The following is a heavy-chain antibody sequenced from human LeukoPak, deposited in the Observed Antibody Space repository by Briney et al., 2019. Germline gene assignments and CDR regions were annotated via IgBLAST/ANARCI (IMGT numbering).Heavy chain of an antibody. Sequence: GASVTVSCKASGYTFTSYYMHWVRQAPGQGLEWMGIINPSGGSTSYAQKFQGRVTMTRDTSTSTVYMELSSLRSEDTAVYYCAREAVVVVAATQGNWFDPWGQGTLVTVSS. CDR2: INPSGGST. CDR1: GYTFTSYY. D-gene: IGHD2-15*01. J-gene: IGHJ5*02. V-gene: IGHV1-46*01. CDR3: AREAVVVVAATQGNWFDP.